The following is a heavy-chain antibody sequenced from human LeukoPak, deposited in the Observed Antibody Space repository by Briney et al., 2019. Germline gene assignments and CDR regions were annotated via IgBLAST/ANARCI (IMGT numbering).Heavy chain of an antibody. CDR1: GFIFSHYA. V-gene: IGHV3-23*01. J-gene: IGHJ4*02. CDR3: AKGRRSGSSSYFDH. D-gene: IGHD6-6*01. CDR2: ISGSGATT. Sequence: GGSLILSCDVSGFIFSHYAMNWVRQPPGKGLEWVAVISGSGATTNYADSVKGRFNISRDSSNNVLYLRMNSLRAEDTAVYYCAKGRRSGSSSYFDHWGQGILVTVSS.